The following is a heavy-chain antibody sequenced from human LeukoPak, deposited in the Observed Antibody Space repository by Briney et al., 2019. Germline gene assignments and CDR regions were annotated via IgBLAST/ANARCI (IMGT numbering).Heavy chain of an antibody. CDR2: ISSSSSYI. J-gene: IGHJ4*02. D-gene: IGHD2-2*01. CDR3: ARDPPYCSSTNCQIDY. V-gene: IGHV3-21*01. Sequence: GGSLRLSCAATGFTFSSYSMNWVRQAPGKGLEWVSSISSSSSYIYYADSVKGRFTISRDNAKNSLYVQMDSLRVEDTAVYYCARDPPYCSSTNCQIDYWGLGTPVTVPS. CDR1: GFTFSSYS.